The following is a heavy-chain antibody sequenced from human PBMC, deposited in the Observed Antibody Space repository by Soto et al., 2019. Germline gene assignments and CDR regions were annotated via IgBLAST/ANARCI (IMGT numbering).Heavy chain of an antibody. CDR2: IYYSGST. Sequence: ETLSLTCTASGGSISSYYWGWIRQPPGKGLEWIGSIYYSGSTYYNPSLKSRVTISVDTSKNHFSLKLSSVTAADTAVYYCATQEVGGSYVYTFDPWGQGTLVTVSS. CDR3: ATQEVGGSYVYTFDP. J-gene: IGHJ5*02. D-gene: IGHD1-26*01. V-gene: IGHV4-39*02. CDR1: GGSISSYY.